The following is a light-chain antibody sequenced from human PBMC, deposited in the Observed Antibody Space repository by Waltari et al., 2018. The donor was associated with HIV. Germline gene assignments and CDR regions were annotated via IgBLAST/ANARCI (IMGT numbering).Light chain of an antibody. V-gene: IGLV2-11*01. CDR3: CSYADTYFVV. CDR1: SSEVGGYNY. CDR2: DVN. Sequence: QSALTQPRPVSGSPGLSVTISCTGTSSEVGGYNYVSWYQHHPNKGPKLLIYDVNKRPSGVPDRFSGSKSGNTASLTISGLQAEDEADYYCCSYADTYFVVFGGRTKLTVL. J-gene: IGLJ2*01.